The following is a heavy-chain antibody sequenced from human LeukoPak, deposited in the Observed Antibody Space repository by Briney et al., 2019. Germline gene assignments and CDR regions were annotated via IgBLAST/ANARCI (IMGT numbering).Heavy chain of an antibody. J-gene: IGHJ5*02. Sequence: PSETLSLTCTVSGGSISSSSYYWGWIRQPPGKGLEWIGSIYYSGSTYYNPSLKSRVTISVDTSENQFSLKLSSVTAADTAVYYCARDPKREYSSGHNWFDPWGQGTLVTVSS. CDR3: ARDPKREYSSGHNWFDP. CDR1: GGSISSSSYY. V-gene: IGHV4-39*07. D-gene: IGHD6-19*01. CDR2: IYYSGST.